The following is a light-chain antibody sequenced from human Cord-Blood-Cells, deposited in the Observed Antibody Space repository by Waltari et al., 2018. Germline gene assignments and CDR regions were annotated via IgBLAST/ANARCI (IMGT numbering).Light chain of an antibody. CDR3: QAWDSSTAWV. V-gene: IGLV3-1*01. Sequence: FELTHPPSVSLSPGQPASTTCSGENLGAKYACWYQQQPGQSPVLVIYQYSKRPSGIPERFSGANSGNTATLTISGTQAMDEADYYCQAWDSSTAWVFGGGTKLTVL. CDR1: NLGAKY. J-gene: IGLJ3*02. CDR2: QYS.